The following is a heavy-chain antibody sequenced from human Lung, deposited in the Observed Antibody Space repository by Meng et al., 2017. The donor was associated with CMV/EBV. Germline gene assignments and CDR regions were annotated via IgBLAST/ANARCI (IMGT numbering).Heavy chain of an antibody. Sequence: SXTXSLXCTVSGVSVTYNSYYWSWIRQSPGKGLEWIGYIYVSKNTKYNPSLQSRVTMSVDTTKNQVFLKLSSVTAADTAVYYCARGRAWLGRGSFDFWGQGTVVTVSS. J-gene: IGHJ3*01. D-gene: IGHD3-9*01. CDR1: GVSVTYNSYY. CDR2: IYVSKNT. V-gene: IGHV4-61*01. CDR3: ARGRAWLGRGSFDF.